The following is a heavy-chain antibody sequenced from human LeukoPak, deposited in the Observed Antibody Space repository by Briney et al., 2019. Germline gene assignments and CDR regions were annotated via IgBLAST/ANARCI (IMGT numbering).Heavy chain of an antibody. CDR1: GGSISSSNW. CDR3: ASERSGRPNHFDY. CDR2: IYHSGST. D-gene: IGHD1-26*01. J-gene: IGHJ4*02. Sequence: SGTLSLTCAVSGGSISSSNWWSWVRQPPGKGLEWIGEIYHSGSTNYNPSLKSRVTISVDKSKNQFSLKLSSVTAADTAVYYCASERSGRPNHFDYWGQGTLVTVSS. V-gene: IGHV4-4*02.